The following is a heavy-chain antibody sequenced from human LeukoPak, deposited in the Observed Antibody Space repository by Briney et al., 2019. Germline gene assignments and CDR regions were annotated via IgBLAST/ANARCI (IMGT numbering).Heavy chain of an antibody. CDR1: GGSISSGSYY. CDR3: ARQTLQYYYGSGSVPNWFDP. D-gene: IGHD3-10*01. J-gene: IGHJ5*02. CDR2: IYTSGST. Sequence: KPSETLSLTCTVSGGSISSGSYYWSWIRQPAGKGLEWIGRIYTSGSTNYNPSLKSRVTISVDTSKNQFSLKLSSVTAADTAVYYCARQTLQYYYGSGSVPNWFDPWGQGTLVTVSS. V-gene: IGHV4-61*02.